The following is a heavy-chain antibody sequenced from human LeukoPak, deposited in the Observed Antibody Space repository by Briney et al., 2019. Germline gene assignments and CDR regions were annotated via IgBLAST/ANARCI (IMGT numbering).Heavy chain of an antibody. J-gene: IGHJ4*02. D-gene: IGHD4-17*01. V-gene: IGHV4-30-4*01. CDR3: ARFPVTKRRYFDY. CDR1: GFTFSSYVIH. Sequence: LRLSCAASGFTFSSYVIHWVRQPPGKGLEWIGYIYYSGSTYYNPSLKSRVTISVDTSKNQFSLKLSSVTAADTAVYYCARFPVTKRRYFDYWGQGTLVTVSS. CDR2: IYYSGST.